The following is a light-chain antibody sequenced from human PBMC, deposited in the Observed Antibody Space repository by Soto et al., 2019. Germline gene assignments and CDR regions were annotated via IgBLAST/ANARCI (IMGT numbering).Light chain of an antibody. CDR2: GTS. V-gene: IGKV3-15*01. Sequence: EIVMTQSPATLSVSPGERATLSCRASQTVSSNLAWYQQKPGQPPRLLIYGTSTRATGIPARFSGSGSGTEFTLIISSLQSEDFAVYYCQQRTDRPPWTFGQGTKVESK. CDR3: QQRTDRPPWT. CDR1: QTVSSN. J-gene: IGKJ1*01.